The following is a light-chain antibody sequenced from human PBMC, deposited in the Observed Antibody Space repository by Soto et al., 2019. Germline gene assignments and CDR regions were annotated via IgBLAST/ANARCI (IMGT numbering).Light chain of an antibody. CDR2: DVS. V-gene: IGKV1-5*01. CDR3: QQTYRTPLT. CDR1: QSIGTW. Sequence: EIQMTHSPSTLSASLGYGVTITCWGIQSIGTWLAWYQQKPGKAPKVLIYDVSTLKSGVPSRFSGSASATEFTLSISSLQPDDFATYYCQQTYRTPLTFGGGTKVDIK. J-gene: IGKJ4*01.